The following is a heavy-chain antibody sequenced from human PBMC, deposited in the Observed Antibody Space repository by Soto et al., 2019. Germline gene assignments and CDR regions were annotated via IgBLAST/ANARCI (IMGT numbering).Heavy chain of an antibody. CDR2: IIPILGIA. D-gene: IGHD3-22*01. Sequence: SVKVSCKASGGTFSSYTISWVRLAPGQGLEWMGRIIPILGIANYAQKLQGRVTITADESTSTAYMELSSLRSEDTAVYYCARAFRYDSSGAHDAFDIWGQGTMVTVSS. CDR1: GGTFSSYT. CDR3: ARAFRYDSSGAHDAFDI. J-gene: IGHJ3*02. V-gene: IGHV1-69*02.